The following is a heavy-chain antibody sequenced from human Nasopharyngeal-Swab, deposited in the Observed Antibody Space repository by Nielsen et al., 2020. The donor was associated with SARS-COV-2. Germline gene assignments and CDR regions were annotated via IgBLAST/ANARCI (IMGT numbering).Heavy chain of an antibody. CDR3: VYRQGFTSGWP. Sequence: SGSTLVKPTQTLTLTCTFSGFSLSTSGVGAGWIRQPPGKALEWLALIYWDDDKRYSPSLKSRLTIAKDTSKNQVVLAMTNMEPVDTATYYCVYRQGFTSGWPWGQGTLVTVSS. V-gene: IGHV2-5*02. CDR2: IYWDDDK. D-gene: IGHD6-19*01. J-gene: IGHJ5*02. CDR1: GFSLSTSGVG.